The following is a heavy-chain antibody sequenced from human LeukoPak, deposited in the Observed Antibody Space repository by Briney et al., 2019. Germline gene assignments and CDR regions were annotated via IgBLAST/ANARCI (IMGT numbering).Heavy chain of an antibody. V-gene: IGHV3-11*01. CDR3: AKNERGYYNY. CDR2: ISISGSTI. J-gene: IGHJ4*02. D-gene: IGHD3-22*01. Sequence: GVLRLSCAASGFTLSDYYMSWIRQAPGKGLEWVSYISISGSTIYYADSVKGRFTISRDNAKNSLYLQMNSLRAEDTAVYYCAKNERGYYNYWGQGTLVTVSS. CDR1: GFTLSDYY.